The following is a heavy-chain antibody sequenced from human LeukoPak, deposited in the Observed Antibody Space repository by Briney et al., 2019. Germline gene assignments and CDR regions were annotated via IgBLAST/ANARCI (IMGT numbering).Heavy chain of an antibody. Sequence: GGSLRLSCAASGFTFASYSMNWVRQAPGKGLEWVSSISGDSTYIYNAGSVKGRFTISRDNAQASLYLQMISLRADDTAVYYCARVSGGLERQSDLDYWGQGTLVLVSS. V-gene: IGHV3-21*01. D-gene: IGHD1-1*01. CDR2: ISGDSTYI. CDR3: ARVSGGLERQSDLDY. J-gene: IGHJ4*02. CDR1: GFTFASYS.